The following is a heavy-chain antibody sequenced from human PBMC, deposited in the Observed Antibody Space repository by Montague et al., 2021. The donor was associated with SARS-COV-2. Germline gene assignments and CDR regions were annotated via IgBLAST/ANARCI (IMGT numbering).Heavy chain of an antibody. Sequence: SETLSLTCTVSGGSISSSSYYWGWIRQPPGKGLEWIGSIYYSGSTYYNPSLKSRVTISVDTSKNQFSLKLSSVTAADTAVYYCDGSSGEEYYFDYWGQGTLVTVSS. CDR2: IYYSGST. J-gene: IGHJ4*02. CDR1: GGSISSSSYY. CDR3: DGSSGEEYYFDY. V-gene: IGHV4-39*01. D-gene: IGHD3-22*01.